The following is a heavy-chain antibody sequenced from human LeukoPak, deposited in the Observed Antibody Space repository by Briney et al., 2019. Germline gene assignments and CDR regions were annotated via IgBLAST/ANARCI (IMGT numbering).Heavy chain of an antibody. CDR1: GYSFTTYW. CDR2: IYPGDSDT. J-gene: IGHJ3*02. D-gene: IGHD3-22*01. Sequence: GESLKISCKGSGYSFTTYWIGWVRQMPGKGLEWMGFIYPGDSDTTYSPSFQGQVTISADKSIRTAYLQWSSLKASDTAMYYCSRQSSTAYYDSGGLPYGTFDIWGQGTMVTVSS. CDR3: SRQSSTAYYDSGGLPYGTFDI. V-gene: IGHV5-51*01.